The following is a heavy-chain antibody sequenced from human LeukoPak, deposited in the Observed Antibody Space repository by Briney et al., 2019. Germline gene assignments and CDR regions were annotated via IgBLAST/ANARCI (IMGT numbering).Heavy chain of an antibody. J-gene: IGHJ4*02. CDR1: GFTFSSYA. V-gene: IGHV3-30-3*01. D-gene: IGHD3-10*01. CDR2: ISYDGSNK. CDR3: ARDYGYYYGSGSYYIPD. Sequence: GGSLRLSCAASGFTFSSYAMHWLRQAPGKGLEWVAVISYDGSNKYYADSVKGRFTISRDNSKNTLYLQMNSLRAEDTAVYYCARDYGYYYGSGSYYIPDWGQGTLVTVSS.